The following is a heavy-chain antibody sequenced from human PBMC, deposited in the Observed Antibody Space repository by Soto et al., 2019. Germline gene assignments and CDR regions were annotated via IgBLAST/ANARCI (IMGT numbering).Heavy chain of an antibody. CDR3: ARDWQDQFDP. CDR1: GFTFSDYY. Sequence: GGSLSHSCAASGFTFSDYYMSWIRQAPGKGLEWVSYISSGSTIYYADSVKGRFTISRDNAKNSLYLQMNSLRAEDTAVYYCARDWQDQFDPWGQGTLVTVSS. CDR2: ISSGSTI. V-gene: IGHV3-11*01. D-gene: IGHD2-15*01. J-gene: IGHJ5*02.